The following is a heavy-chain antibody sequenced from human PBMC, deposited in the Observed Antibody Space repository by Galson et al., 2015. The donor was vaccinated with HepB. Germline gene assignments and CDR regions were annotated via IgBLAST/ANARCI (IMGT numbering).Heavy chain of an antibody. Sequence: SLRLSCAASGFTFSGYTMNWVRQAPGKGLEWVSSISSSKSYIYYADSVKGRFTISRDNAKNSLYLQMNSPRAEDTAVYYCARASPHGDYWGQGTLVTVSS. CDR1: GFTFSGYT. CDR3: ARASPHGDY. V-gene: IGHV3-21*01. CDR2: ISSSKSYI. J-gene: IGHJ4*02.